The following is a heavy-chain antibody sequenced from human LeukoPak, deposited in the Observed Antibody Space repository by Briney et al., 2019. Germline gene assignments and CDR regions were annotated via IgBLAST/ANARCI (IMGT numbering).Heavy chain of an antibody. CDR3: AKDRYSSGHTRFDY. Sequence: GGSLRLSCAASGFTFDDYAMHWVRQAPGKGLEWVSGISWNSGSIGYADSVKGRFTISRDNAKNSLYLQMNSLRAEDMALYYCAKDRYSSGHTRFDYWGQGTLVTVSS. CDR1: GFTFDDYA. V-gene: IGHV3-9*03. J-gene: IGHJ4*02. CDR2: ISWNSGSI. D-gene: IGHD6-19*01.